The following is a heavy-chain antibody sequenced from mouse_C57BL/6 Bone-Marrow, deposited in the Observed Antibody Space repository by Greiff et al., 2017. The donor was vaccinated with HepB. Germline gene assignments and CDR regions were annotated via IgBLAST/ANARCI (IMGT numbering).Heavy chain of an antibody. Sequence: QVQLKQPGAELVKPGASVKMSCKASGYTFTSYWITWVKQRPGQGLEWIGDIYPGSGSTNYNEKFKSKATLTVDTSSSTAYMQLSSLTSEDSAVYYCARGDYDGGYFDYWGQGTTLTVSS. V-gene: IGHV1-55*01. CDR2: IYPGSGST. CDR3: ARGDYDGGYFDY. CDR1: GYTFTSYW. J-gene: IGHJ2*01. D-gene: IGHD2-4*01.